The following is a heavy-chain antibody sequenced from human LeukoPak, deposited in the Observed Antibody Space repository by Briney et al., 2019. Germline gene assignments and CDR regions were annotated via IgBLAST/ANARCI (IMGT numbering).Heavy chain of an antibody. D-gene: IGHD3-9*01. Sequence: GGSLRLSCAASGFTFSSYGLNWVRQAPRKGLEWVSSITSSSNYIYYADSVKGRFTISRDNAKNSLCLQMNSLRAEDTAVYYCARVGYDILTGYYPYFDYWGQGTLVTVSS. J-gene: IGHJ4*02. CDR3: ARVGYDILTGYYPYFDY. V-gene: IGHV3-21*01. CDR1: GFTFSSYG. CDR2: ITSSSNYI.